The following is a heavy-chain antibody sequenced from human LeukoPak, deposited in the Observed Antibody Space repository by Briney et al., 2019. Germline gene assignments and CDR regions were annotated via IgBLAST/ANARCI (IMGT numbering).Heavy chain of an antibody. CDR3: ARPFQETIDY. V-gene: IGHV5-51*01. J-gene: IGHJ4*02. CDR2: IYPGDSDT. D-gene: IGHD1-14*01. CDR1: GYKFSNYW. Sequence: GESLKISCQGSGYKFSNYWIGWVRQMPGKGLEWMGIIYPGDSDTRYSPSFQGQVTISADKSISTAYLQWSSLKASDTAMYYCARPFQETIDYWGQGTLVTVSS.